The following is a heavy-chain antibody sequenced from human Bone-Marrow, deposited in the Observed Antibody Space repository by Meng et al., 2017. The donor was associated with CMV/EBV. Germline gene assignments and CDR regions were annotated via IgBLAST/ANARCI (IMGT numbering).Heavy chain of an antibody. J-gene: IGHJ4*02. V-gene: IGHV1-69*05. CDR1: GGTFSSYA. Sequence: SVKVSCKASGGTFSSYAISWVRQAPGQGLEWMGGIIPIFGTANYAQKFQGRVTITTDESTSTAYMELSSLRSEDTAVYYCARIQPRIVGATNGDYWGQGTLVTVSS. D-gene: IGHD1-26*01. CDR3: ARIQPRIVGATNGDY. CDR2: IIPIFGTA.